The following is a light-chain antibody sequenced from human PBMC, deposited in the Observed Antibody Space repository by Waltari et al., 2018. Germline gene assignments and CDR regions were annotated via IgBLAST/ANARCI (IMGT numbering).Light chain of an antibody. CDR3: YSATDNKLM. V-gene: IGLV3-27*01. Sequence: SYELTQPAPGSVSPGQTARITGSGDLLARKYARWFQQKPGQAPVMVIYRDGERPSGTPGRCSGSSKGNTVTLTITGAQVEYEAYCYFYSATDNKLMFGGGTRLTVL. CDR2: RDG. CDR1: LLARKY. J-gene: IGLJ3*02.